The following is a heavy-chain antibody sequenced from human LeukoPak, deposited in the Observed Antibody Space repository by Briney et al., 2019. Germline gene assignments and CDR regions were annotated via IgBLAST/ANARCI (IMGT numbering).Heavy chain of an antibody. CDR1: GGSISSSSYY. CDR3: ASIHLSSSAYFDY. V-gene: IGHV4-39*01. Sequence: SETLSLTCTVSGGSISSSSYYWGWTRQPPGKGLEWIGSIYYSGSTYYNPSLKSRVTISVDTSKNQFSLKLSSVTAADTAVYYCASIHLSSSAYFDYWGQGTLVTVSS. D-gene: IGHD6-13*01. CDR2: IYYSGST. J-gene: IGHJ4*02.